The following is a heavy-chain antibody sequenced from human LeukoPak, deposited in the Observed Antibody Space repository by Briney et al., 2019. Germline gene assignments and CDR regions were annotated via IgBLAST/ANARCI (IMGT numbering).Heavy chain of an antibody. D-gene: IGHD2-21*02. V-gene: IGHV4-4*07. CDR1: GGSISSYY. CDR3: AMLAYCGGDCYSIRN. Sequence: PSETLSLTCTVSGGSISSYYWSWIRQPAGKGLEWIVRIYTSGSTNYNPSRKSRVTMEVDTSKTQFSLKLSSVAAADTAMYYCAMLAYCGGDCYSIRNWGQGSLVTASS. J-gene: IGHJ4*01. CDR2: IYTSGST.